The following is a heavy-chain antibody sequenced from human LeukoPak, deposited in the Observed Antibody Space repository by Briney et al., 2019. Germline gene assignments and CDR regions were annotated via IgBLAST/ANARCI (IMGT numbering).Heavy chain of an antibody. CDR2: ISANNGKT. CDR1: GYTFISYG. CDR3: ARAKNSEQWLRD. V-gene: IGHV1-18*01. D-gene: IGHD5-12*01. Sequence: ASVTVSCKASGYTFISYGISWVRQAPGQGLEWMGWISANNGKTNYAPKVQDRVTMTTQTATDTAFMELRNLRSDDTAVYYCARAKNSEQWLRDWGQGTLVTVSS. J-gene: IGHJ4*02.